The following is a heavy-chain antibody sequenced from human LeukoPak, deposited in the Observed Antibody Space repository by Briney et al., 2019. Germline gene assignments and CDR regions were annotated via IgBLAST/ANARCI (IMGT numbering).Heavy chain of an antibody. Sequence: SETLSLTCTVSGGSFSPYHWSWIRQPPGKGLELIGHIHYTGTTYYNASLRSRTIISLETSKNQFSLRLTSVTAADTAVYHCARGLSGFVANDYWGQGILVTVSS. CDR1: GGSFSPYH. D-gene: IGHD5-12*01. J-gene: IGHJ4*02. CDR3: ARGLSGFVANDY. V-gene: IGHV4-59*08. CDR2: IHYTGTT.